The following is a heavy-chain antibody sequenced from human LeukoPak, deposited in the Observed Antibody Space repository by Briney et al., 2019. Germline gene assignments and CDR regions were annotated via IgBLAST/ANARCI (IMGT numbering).Heavy chain of an antibody. J-gene: IGHJ4*02. CDR1: GFTFSSYA. Sequence: GGSLRLSCAASGFTFSSYAMSWDRQAPGKGLEWVSAISGSGGSTYYADSVKGRYTISRDNSKNTLYLQMNSLRAEDTDVYYCAKSPRGELSYWGQGTLVPVSS. D-gene: IGHD3-16*02. V-gene: IGHV3-23*01. CDR3: AKSPRGELSY. CDR2: ISGSGGST.